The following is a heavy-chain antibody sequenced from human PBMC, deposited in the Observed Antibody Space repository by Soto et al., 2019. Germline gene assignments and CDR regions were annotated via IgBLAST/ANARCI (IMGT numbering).Heavy chain of an antibody. D-gene: IGHD6-13*01. CDR1: GYTSTGYY. J-gene: IGHJ3*02. Sequence: ASVKVSCKASGYTSTGYYMHWVRQAPGQGLEWMGWINPNSGGTNYAQKFQGWVTMTRDPSISTAYMELSRLRSDDTAVYYCASCVAAGRYAFDIWGQGTMVTVSS. CDR2: INPNSGGT. V-gene: IGHV1-2*04. CDR3: ASCVAAGRYAFDI.